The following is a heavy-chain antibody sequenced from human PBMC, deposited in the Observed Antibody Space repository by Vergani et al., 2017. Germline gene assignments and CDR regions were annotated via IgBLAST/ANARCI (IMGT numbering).Heavy chain of an antibody. Sequence: QLQLQESGSGLVKPSQTLSLTCAVSGGSISSGGYSWSWIRQPPGKGLEWIGYIYHSGSTYYNPSRKSRVTISVDRSKNQFSLKLSSVTAADTAVYYCASLYCSSTSCYDAVTGWFDPWGQGTLVTVSS. D-gene: IGHD2-2*01. CDR1: GGSISSGGYS. CDR3: ASLYCSSTSCYDAVTGWFDP. J-gene: IGHJ5*02. CDR2: IYHSGST. V-gene: IGHV4-30-2*01.